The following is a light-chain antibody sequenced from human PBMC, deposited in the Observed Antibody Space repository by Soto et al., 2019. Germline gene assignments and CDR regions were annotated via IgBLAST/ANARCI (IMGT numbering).Light chain of an antibody. Sequence: EIVLTQSPGTLSLSPGERATLSCRASESVSSSYLTWNQQKPGQAPRLLIYGASSRATGIPDRFSGSGSGTDFTLTISRLEPEDSAVYYCQQYSTSPRTFGQGTKVEVK. J-gene: IGKJ1*01. CDR3: QQYSTSPRT. V-gene: IGKV3-20*01. CDR2: GAS. CDR1: ESVSSSY.